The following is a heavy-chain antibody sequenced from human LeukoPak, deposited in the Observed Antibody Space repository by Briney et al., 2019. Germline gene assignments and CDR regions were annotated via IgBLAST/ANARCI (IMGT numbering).Heavy chain of an antibody. D-gene: IGHD3/OR15-3a*01. V-gene: IGHV4-59*01. CDR2: ISYSGST. CDR1: GASLNNYY. CDR3: ATAMDWGSRWYFDL. Sequence: SETLSLPCTVSGASLNNYYWNWIRQPPAKGLEWLGYISYSGSTNYSPSLRSRVSMSLDTSKNQSSLRLNSVTAADTAVYYCATAMDWGSRWYFDLWGRGTLVTVSS. J-gene: IGHJ2*01.